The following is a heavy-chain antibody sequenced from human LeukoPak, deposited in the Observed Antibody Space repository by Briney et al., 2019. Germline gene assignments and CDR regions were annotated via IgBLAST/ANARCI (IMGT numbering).Heavy chain of an antibody. Sequence: PSETLSLTCTVSGGSISSSSYYWGWIRQPPGKGLEWIGSIYYSGSTYYNPSLKSRVTISVDTSKNQFSLKLSSVTAADTAVYYCARGAYSSSAIDYWGQGTLVTVSS. D-gene: IGHD6-13*01. CDR1: GGSISSSSYY. CDR3: ARGAYSSSAIDY. J-gene: IGHJ4*02. V-gene: IGHV4-39*07. CDR2: IYYSGST.